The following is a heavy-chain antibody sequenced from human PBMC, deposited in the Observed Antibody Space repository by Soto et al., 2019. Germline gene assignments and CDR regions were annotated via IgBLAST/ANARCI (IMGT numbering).Heavy chain of an antibody. J-gene: IGHJ5*02. D-gene: IGHD3-3*01. CDR1: VGSISSGDYY. V-gene: IGHV4-30-4*01. CDR3: ARDSTYYDFWRGRQKYNWFEP. Sequence: SETLSLTCTFSVGSISSGDYYCSWIRQPPGKGLEWIGYIYYSGSTYYNPSLKSRVTISVDTSKNQFSLKLSSVTAADTAVYYCARDSTYYDFWRGRQKYNWFEPWGEATLVSVSS. CDR2: IYYSGST.